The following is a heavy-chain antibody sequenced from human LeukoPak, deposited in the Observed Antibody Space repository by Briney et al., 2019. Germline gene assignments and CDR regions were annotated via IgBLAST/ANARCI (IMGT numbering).Heavy chain of an antibody. J-gene: IGHJ3*02. Sequence: KASETLSLTCTVSGDSIIINVFYWDWIRQPPGKGLEWIGTVHYSGSGHNNPSLKSRVTISVDTSKNQFSLKLTSLTAADTAIYYCVRVPGRIVVGPDAVPLRAIDIWGQGTMVTVSS. V-gene: IGHV4-39*01. CDR3: VRVPGRIVVGPDAVPLRAIDI. CDR1: GDSIIINVFY. CDR2: VHYSGSG. D-gene: IGHD1-26*01.